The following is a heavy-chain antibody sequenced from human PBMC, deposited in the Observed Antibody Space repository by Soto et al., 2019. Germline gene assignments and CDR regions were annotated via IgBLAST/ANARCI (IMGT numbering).Heavy chain of an antibody. CDR2: INPNSGGT. J-gene: IGHJ6*02. Sequence: GASVKVSCKASGYTFTGYYMHWVRQAPGQGLEWMGWINPNSGGTNYAQKFQGRVTMTRGTSISTAYMELSRLRSDDTAVYYCARFEPESCSSTSCLPNYYYYYGMDVWGQGTTVTVSS. V-gene: IGHV1-2*02. CDR1: GYTFTGYY. D-gene: IGHD2-2*01. CDR3: ARFEPESCSSTSCLPNYYYYYGMDV.